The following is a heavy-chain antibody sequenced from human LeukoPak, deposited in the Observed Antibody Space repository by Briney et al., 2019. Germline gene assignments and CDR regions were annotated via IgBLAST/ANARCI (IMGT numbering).Heavy chain of an antibody. J-gene: IGHJ5*02. CDR1: GYTFTGYY. CDR3: ARGGPYWNDGENWFDP. Sequence: ASVKVSCKASGYTFTGYYMHWVRQAPGQGLEWMGRINPNSGGANYAQKFQGRVTMTRDTSISAAYMELSRLRSDDTAVYYCARGGPYWNDGENWFDPWGQGTLVTVSS. D-gene: IGHD1-1*01. CDR2: INPNSGGA. V-gene: IGHV1-2*06.